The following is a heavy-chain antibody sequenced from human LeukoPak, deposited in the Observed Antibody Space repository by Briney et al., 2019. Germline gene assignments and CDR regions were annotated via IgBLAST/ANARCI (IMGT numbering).Heavy chain of an antibody. V-gene: IGHV4-39*01. CDR2: MYYAGST. J-gene: IGHJ4*02. CDR1: GGSISTTSYY. CDR3: ASRPPVSGYVVS. D-gene: IGHD5-12*01. Sequence: SETLSLTCNVSGGSISTTSYYWGWIRQSPGKGLEWIASMYYAGSTYYNPSLKSRVTISIDTSKNQASMNLTSVTAADTAVYYCASRPPVSGYVVSWGQGTLVTVSS.